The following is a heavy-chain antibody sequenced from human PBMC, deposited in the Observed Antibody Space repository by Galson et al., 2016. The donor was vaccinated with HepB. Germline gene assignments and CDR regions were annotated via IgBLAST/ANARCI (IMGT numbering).Heavy chain of an antibody. CDR2: INWNGGST. D-gene: IGHD4-17*01. V-gene: IGHV3-20*04. CDR1: GFTFDDYG. J-gene: IGHJ4*02. Sequence: SLRLSRAASGFTFDDYGLSWVRQAPGKGLEWVSGINWNGGSTGYADSVKGRFTISRGNAKNSLYLQMNSLRAEDTALYYCARGMSHDYGVSADYWGQGTLVAVSS. CDR3: ARGMSHDYGVSADY.